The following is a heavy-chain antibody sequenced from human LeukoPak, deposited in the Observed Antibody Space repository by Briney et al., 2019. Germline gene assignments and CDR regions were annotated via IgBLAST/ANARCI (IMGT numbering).Heavy chain of an antibody. Sequence: PSETLSLTCTVSGGSISSHYWSWIRQPPGKGLEWIGYIYYSGSTNYNPSLKSRVTISVDTSKNQFSLKLSSVTAADTAVYYCARDLGSGPYYYYGMDVWGQGTTVTVSS. CDR1: GGSISSHY. D-gene: IGHD3-10*01. V-gene: IGHV4-59*11. J-gene: IGHJ6*02. CDR3: ARDLGSGPYYYYGMDV. CDR2: IYYSGST.